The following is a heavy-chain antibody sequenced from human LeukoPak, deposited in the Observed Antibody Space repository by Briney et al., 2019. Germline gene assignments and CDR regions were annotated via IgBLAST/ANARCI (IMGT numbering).Heavy chain of an antibody. CDR1: GFTFSSYA. D-gene: IGHD1-26*01. J-gene: IGHJ6*03. CDR2: ISSNGGST. CDR3: ARDPYNGNYGDYYYYYMDV. V-gene: IGHV3-64*02. Sequence: GGSLRLSCAASGFTFSSYAMHWVRQAPGQGLEYVSAISSNGGSTYYADSVKGRFTISRDNSKNTLYLQMGSLRAEDTAVYYCARDPYNGNYGDYYYYYMDVWGKGTTVTISS.